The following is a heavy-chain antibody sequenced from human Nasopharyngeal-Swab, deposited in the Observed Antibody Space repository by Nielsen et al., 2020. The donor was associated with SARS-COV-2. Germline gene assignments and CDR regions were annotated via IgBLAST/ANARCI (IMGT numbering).Heavy chain of an antibody. CDR1: GGSISSGGYY. CDR2: IYYSGST. J-gene: IGHJ6*02. D-gene: IGHD3-9*01. V-gene: IGHV4-31*03. Sequence: SETLSLTCTVSGGSISSGGYYWSWIRQHPGKGLEWIGYIYYSGSTYYNTSLKSRVTISVDTSKNQFSLKLSSVTAADTAVYYCARYWVRYYDILTGYSSAFGMDVWGQGTTVTVSS. CDR3: ARYWVRYYDILTGYSSAFGMDV.